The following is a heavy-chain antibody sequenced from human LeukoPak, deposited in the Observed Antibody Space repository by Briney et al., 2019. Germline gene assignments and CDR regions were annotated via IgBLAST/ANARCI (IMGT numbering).Heavy chain of an antibody. Sequence: SQTLSLTCTVSGGSISSGGYYWSWIRQPPGKGLEWIGYIYHSGSTYYNPSLKSRVTISVDRSKNQFSLKLSSVTAAAAAVYSCARRERKEGPIAAAEGWGQGTLVTVSS. V-gene: IGHV4-30-2*01. CDR2: IYHSGST. D-gene: IGHD6-13*01. CDR1: GGSISSGGYY. CDR3: ARRERKEGPIAAAEG. J-gene: IGHJ4*02.